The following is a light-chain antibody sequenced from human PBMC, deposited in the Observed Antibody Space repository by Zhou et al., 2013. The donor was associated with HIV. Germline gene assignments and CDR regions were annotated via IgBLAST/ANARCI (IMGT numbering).Light chain of an antibody. Sequence: DIQMTQSPSTLSASVGDRVTITCRASQSISSWLAWYQQKPGKPPSLLIYKASNLESGVPSRFSGSGSGTEFTLTIASLQPADIATYYCQQCRNSPWTFGQGDQGGNET. CDR3: QQCRNSPWT. CDR2: KAS. J-gene: IGKJ1*01. V-gene: IGKV1-5*03. CDR1: QSISSW.